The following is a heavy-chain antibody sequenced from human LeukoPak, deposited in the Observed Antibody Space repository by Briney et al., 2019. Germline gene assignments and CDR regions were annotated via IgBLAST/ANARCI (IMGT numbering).Heavy chain of an antibody. CDR3: AKVMERYSSRRIWDY. CDR1: GFTFSSYS. J-gene: IGHJ4*02. CDR2: ISSSSSYI. D-gene: IGHD6-13*01. V-gene: IGHV3-21*01. Sequence: GGSLRLSCAASGFTFSSYSMNWVRQAPGKGLEWVSSISSSSSYIYYADSVKGRFTISRDNSKNTLYLQMNSLRAEDTAVYYCAKVMERYSSRRIWDYWGQGTLVTVSS.